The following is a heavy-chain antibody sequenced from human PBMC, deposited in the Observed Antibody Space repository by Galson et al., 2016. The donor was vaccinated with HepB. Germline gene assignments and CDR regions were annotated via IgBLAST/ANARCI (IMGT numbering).Heavy chain of an antibody. CDR3: ARNAMYCSSTSGSTYYFDY. D-gene: IGHD2-2*01. CDR2: INPSGGST. CDR1: GYTFTSYY. V-gene: IGHV1-46*01. Sequence: SVKVSCKASGYTFTSYYMHWVRQAPGQGLEWMGIINPSGGSTSYAQKFQGRVTMTRDTSTSTVYMELSSLRSEDTAVYYCARNAMYCSSTSGSTYYFDYWGQGTLVTVSS. J-gene: IGHJ4*02.